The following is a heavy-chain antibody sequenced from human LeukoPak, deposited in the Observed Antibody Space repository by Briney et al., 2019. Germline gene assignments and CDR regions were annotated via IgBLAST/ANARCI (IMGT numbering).Heavy chain of an antibody. CDR1: GFTFSSYE. CDR2: ISSGGATI. Sequence: GGSLRLSCAASGFTFSSYEMNWVRQAPGKGLEWVSYISSGGATIYYADSVKGRFTISRDNAKNSLSLQMNSLRAEDTAVYYCARDGFDGSGFAFQFDFWGQGTLVTVSA. J-gene: IGHJ4*02. CDR3: ARDGFDGSGFAFQFDF. D-gene: IGHD3-22*01. V-gene: IGHV3-48*03.